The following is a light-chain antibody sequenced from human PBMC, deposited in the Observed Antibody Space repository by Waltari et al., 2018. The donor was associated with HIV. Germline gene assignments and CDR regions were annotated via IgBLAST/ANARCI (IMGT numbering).Light chain of an antibody. CDR1: SANIGKTY. CDR2: TNG. V-gene: IGLV1-47*02. CDR3: ATWDANQWV. Sequence: QSVLGQESSASGTAGHRVVISCSGTSANIGKTYVYWYQQFAGATPRLIIDTNGQRPSGVPDRFSGSKSGVSASLVISGLQSGDEATYYCATWDANQWVFGGGTKVSVL. J-gene: IGLJ3*02.